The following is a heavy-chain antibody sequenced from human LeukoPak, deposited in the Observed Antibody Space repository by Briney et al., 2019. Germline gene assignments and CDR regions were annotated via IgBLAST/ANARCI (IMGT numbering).Heavy chain of an antibody. CDR2: IYYSGST. CDR1: GGSISSYY. Sequence: SETLSLTCTVSGGSISSYYWSWIRQPPGKGLEWIGYIYYSGSTNYNPSLKSRVTISVDTSKNQFSLKLSSVTAADTAVYYCARHRRGYCSGGSCYTSYNWFDPWGQGTLVTVSS. D-gene: IGHD2-15*01. CDR3: ARHRRGYCSGGSCYTSYNWFDP. V-gene: IGHV4-59*08. J-gene: IGHJ5*02.